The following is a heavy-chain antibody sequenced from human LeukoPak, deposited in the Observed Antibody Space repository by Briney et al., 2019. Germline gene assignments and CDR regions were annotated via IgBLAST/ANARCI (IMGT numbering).Heavy chain of an antibody. V-gene: IGHV1-18*01. CDR2: ISAYNGNT. J-gene: IGHJ3*02. Sequence: ASVKVSCKASGYTFTSYGISWVRQAPGRGLEWMGWISAYNGNTNYEQKLQGRVTITRNTSISTAYMELSSLRSEDTAVYYCAIGRIVVVGGAFDIWGQGTMVTVSS. CDR3: AIGRIVVVGGAFDI. CDR1: GYTFTSYG. D-gene: IGHD3-22*01.